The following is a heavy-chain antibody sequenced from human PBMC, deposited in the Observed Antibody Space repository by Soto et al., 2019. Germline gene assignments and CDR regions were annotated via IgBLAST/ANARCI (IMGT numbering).Heavy chain of an antibody. CDR2: IWYDGRDK. CDR3: LSGYGYLDN. J-gene: IGHJ4*02. D-gene: IGHD3-3*01. V-gene: IGHV3-33*01. Sequence: QVQLVESGGGVVQPGRSLRLSCAASGITFSNYGTNWVRQAPGKGLEWVAVIWYDGRDKYYADSVKGRFTISRDNSKNAPYLQINSLAADDTAVYFCLSGYGYLDNWGQGTLVTVSS. CDR1: GITFSNYG.